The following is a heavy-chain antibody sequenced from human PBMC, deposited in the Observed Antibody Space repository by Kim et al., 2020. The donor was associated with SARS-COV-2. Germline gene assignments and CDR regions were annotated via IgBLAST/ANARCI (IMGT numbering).Heavy chain of an antibody. D-gene: IGHD3-22*01. CDR2: ISSSSSTI. J-gene: IGHJ4*02. CDR3: ARDGPYYYDSSGYYYVSDYFDY. V-gene: IGHV3-48*02. CDR1: GFTFSSYS. Sequence: GGSLRLSCAASGFTFSSYSMNWVRQAPGKGLEWVSYISSSSSTIYYADSVKGRFTISRDNAKNSLYLQMNSLRDEDTAVYYCARDGPYYYDSSGYYYVSDYFDYWGQGTLVTVSS.